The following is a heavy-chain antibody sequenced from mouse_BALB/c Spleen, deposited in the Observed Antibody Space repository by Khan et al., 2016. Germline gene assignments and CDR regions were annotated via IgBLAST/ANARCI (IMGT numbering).Heavy chain of an antibody. CDR3: TRGDYYGSGY. V-gene: IGHV3-1*02. Sequence: EVQLQESGPDLVKPSQSLSLTCTVTGYSISSGYSWHWIRQFPGNKLEWMAYIHYSGSTNYNPSLKSRISITRDTSKNQFFLQVMSGTTEDTATYYCTRGDYYGSGYWGQGTTLTVSS. J-gene: IGHJ2*01. CDR1: GYSISSGYS. CDR2: IHYSGST. D-gene: IGHD1-1*01.